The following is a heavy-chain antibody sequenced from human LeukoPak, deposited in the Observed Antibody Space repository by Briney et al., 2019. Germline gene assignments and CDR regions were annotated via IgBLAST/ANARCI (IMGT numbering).Heavy chain of an antibody. V-gene: IGHV3-48*03. J-gene: IGHJ4*02. CDR1: GFTFSNYA. D-gene: IGHD3-22*01. CDR3: ARGGYYYDSSGYYYRYYFDY. CDR2: ISSSGSTI. Sequence: GGSLRLSCAVSGFTFSNYAMNWVRQAPGKGLEWVSYISSSGSTIYYADSVKGRFTISRDNAKNSPYLQMNSLRAEDTAVYYCARGGYYYDSSGYYYRYYFDYWGQGTLVTVSS.